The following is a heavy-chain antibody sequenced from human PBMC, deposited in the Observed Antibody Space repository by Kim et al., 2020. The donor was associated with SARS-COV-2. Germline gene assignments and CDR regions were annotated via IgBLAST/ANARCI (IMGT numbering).Heavy chain of an antibody. CDR3: AKDGMYSSGWDLWDY. Sequence: GGSLRLSCAASGFTFSSYGMHWVRQAPGKGLEWVAVISYDGSNRYYADSVKSRFTISRDNSKNTLYLQMNSLSAEDTAVYYCAKDGMYSSGWDLWDYWG. V-gene: IGHV3-30*18. D-gene: IGHD6-19*01. CDR1: GFTFSSYG. J-gene: IGHJ4*01. CDR2: ISYDGSNR.